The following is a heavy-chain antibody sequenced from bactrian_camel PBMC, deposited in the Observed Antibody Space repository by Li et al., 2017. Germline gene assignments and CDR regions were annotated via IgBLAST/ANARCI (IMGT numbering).Heavy chain of an antibody. CDR2: ITSLPSLFRAA. V-gene: IGHV3S6*01. CDR1: GITFSRHD. D-gene: IGHD1*01. J-gene: IGHJ4*01. Sequence: HVQLVESGGGLVQPGESLRLSCVASGITFSRHDMSWVRQAPGKEVEWVAGITSLPSLFRAASYADSVKGRFTISRDGAKNIIALQMDSLKPEDTATYYCAADLVTDEPSLVERGYYYWGQGTQVTVS. CDR3: AADLVTDEPSLVERGYYY.